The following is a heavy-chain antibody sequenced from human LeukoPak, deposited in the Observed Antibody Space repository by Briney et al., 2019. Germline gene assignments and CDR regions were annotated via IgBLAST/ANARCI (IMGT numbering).Heavy chain of an antibody. CDR1: GGSISSYY. CDR2: ICYSGST. V-gene: IGHV4-59*12. CDR3: ARGKNYDFWSGFVPPLDH. Sequence: SETLSLTCTVSGGSISSYYWSWIRQPPGKGLEWIGYICYSGSTNYNPSLKSRVTISVDTSKNQFSLKLSSVTAADTAVYYCARGKNYDFWSGFVPPLDHWGQGTLVTVSS. D-gene: IGHD3-3*01. J-gene: IGHJ4*02.